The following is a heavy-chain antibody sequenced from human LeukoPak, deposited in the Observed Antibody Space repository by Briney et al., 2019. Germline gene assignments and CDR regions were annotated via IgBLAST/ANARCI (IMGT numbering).Heavy chain of an antibody. Sequence: SETLSLTCTVSGGSISSNNYYWGWIRQPPGKGLEWIGSIYYSGSTYYNPSLKSRVTVSVDTSKNQFSLRLGSVTAADTAVYYCAGCRGENYYYYGMDVWGQGTTVTVSS. CDR3: AGCRGENYYYYGMDV. J-gene: IGHJ6*02. CDR2: IYYSGST. D-gene: IGHD2-21*01. CDR1: GGSISSNNYY. V-gene: IGHV4-39*01.